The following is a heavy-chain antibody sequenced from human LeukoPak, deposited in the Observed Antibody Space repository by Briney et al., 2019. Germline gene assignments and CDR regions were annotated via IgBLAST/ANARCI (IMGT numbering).Heavy chain of an antibody. CDR2: IKQDGSEE. J-gene: IGHJ4*02. V-gene: IGHV3-7*01. CDR3: ARDYD. D-gene: IGHD3-22*01. CDR1: GFTFSNYA. Sequence: GGSQRLSCAASGFTFSNYAMSWVRQATGKGLEWVANIKQDGSEEYYVDSVKGRFTISRDNAKNSLYLQMDSLRAEDTAVYYCARDYDWGQGTLVTVSS.